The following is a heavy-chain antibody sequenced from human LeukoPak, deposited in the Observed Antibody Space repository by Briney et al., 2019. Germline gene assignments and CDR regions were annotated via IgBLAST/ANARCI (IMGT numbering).Heavy chain of an antibody. CDR2: ISYDGSNK. V-gene: IGHV3-30-3*01. D-gene: IGHD3-22*01. Sequence: GGSLRLSCAASGFTFSSYAMHWARQAPGKGLEWVAVISYDGSNKYYADSVKGRFTISRDNSKNTLYLQMNSLRAEDTAVYYCARHERAWLADYWGQGTLVTVS. J-gene: IGHJ4*02. CDR3: ARHERAWLADY. CDR1: GFTFSSYA.